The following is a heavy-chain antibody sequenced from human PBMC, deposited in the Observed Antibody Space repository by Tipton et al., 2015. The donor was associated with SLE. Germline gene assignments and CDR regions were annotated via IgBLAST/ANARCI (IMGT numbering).Heavy chain of an antibody. CDR2: INWNGGST. Sequence: SLRLSCAASGFMFENYAMSWVRQAPGKGLEWVSGINWNGGSTGYGDSVKGRFTISRDNAEKSLYLQMNSLRAEDTAIYHCARAPEVLASAFDVWGHGTLVTVSS. J-gene: IGHJ3*01. D-gene: IGHD4/OR15-4a*01. CDR3: ARAPEVLASAFDV. V-gene: IGHV3-20*01. CDR1: GFMFENYA.